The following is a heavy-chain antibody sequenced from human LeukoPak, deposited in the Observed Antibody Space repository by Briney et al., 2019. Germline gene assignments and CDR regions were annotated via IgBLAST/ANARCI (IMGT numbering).Heavy chain of an antibody. CDR2: IKSDGSIT. D-gene: IGHD3-10*01. V-gene: IGHV3-74*01. Sequence: GGSLRLSCAASGFTFSYYWMHWVRQAPGKGLVWVSRIKSDGSITEYADSVKGRFTISRDNAKNSLYLQMNSLRAEDTAVYYCARDGKGRNRIGYYFDYWGQGTLVTVSS. CDR3: ARDGKGRNRIGYYFDY. J-gene: IGHJ4*02. CDR1: GFTFSYYW.